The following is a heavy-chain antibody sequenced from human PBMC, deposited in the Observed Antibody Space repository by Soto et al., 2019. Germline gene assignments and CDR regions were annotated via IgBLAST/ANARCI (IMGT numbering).Heavy chain of an antibody. CDR1: GGTFSSYA. D-gene: IGHD2-2*01. CDR3: ARDRVGCSSTSGYSVYYYYGMDV. CDR2: IIPIFGTA. J-gene: IGHJ6*02. V-gene: IGHV1-69*01. Sequence: QVQLVQSGAEVKKPGSSVKVSCKASGGTFSSYAISWVRQAPGQGLEWMGGIIPIFGTANYAQKFQGRVTITADESTSTAYMELSSLRSEDTAVYYCARDRVGCSSTSGYSVYYYYGMDVWGQGTTVTVSS.